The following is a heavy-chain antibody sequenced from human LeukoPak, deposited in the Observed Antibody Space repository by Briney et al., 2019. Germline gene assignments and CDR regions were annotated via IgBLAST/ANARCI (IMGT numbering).Heavy chain of an antibody. J-gene: IGHJ3*02. Sequence: SVKVSCKASGYTFTGYYMHWVRQAPGQGLEWMGGIIPIFGTANYAQKFQGRVTITADKSTSTAYMGLSSLRSEDTAVYYCARDFYGFWSGYTTYDAFDIWGQGTMVTVSS. CDR3: ARDFYGFWSGYTTYDAFDI. V-gene: IGHV1-69*06. CDR1: GYTFTGYY. CDR2: IIPIFGTA. D-gene: IGHD3-3*01.